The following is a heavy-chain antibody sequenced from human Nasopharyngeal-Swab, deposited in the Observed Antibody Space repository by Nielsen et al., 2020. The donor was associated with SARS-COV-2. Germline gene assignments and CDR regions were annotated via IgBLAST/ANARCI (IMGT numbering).Heavy chain of an antibody. J-gene: IGHJ4*02. CDR3: ATSPFRYYGSGNYFPISFFDY. V-gene: IGHV1-8*01. Sequence: ASVKVSCKASGYTFTSYDINWVRQATGQGLEWMGWMNPNSGNTGYAQKFQGRVTINADESTSTVFMELSSLRSDDTAVYYCATSPFRYYGSGNYFPISFFDYWGQGTLVTVSS. D-gene: IGHD3-10*01. CDR1: GYTFTSYD. CDR2: MNPNSGNT.